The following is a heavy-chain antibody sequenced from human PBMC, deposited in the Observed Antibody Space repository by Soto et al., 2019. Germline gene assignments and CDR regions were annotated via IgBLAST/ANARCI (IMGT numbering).Heavy chain of an antibody. D-gene: IGHD6-19*01. CDR2: IYPGDSEI. CDR3: ERQHPLDSSGWYY. V-gene: IGHV5-51*01. CDR1: EDRFTSFW. J-gene: IGHJ4*02. Sequence: XDSLKVSWKFSEDRFTSFWIGWVLQIPGKGLEWLGIIYPGDSEIRYSPSFQGQVTISADKSISTAYLQWSSLKASDTAIYYCERQHPLDSSGWYYRGQGTLVTVSS.